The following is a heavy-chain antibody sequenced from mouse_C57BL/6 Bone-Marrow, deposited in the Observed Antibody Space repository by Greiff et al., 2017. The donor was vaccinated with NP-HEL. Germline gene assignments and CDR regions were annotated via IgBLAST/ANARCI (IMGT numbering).Heavy chain of an antibody. V-gene: IGHV5-4*01. J-gene: IGHJ3*01. D-gene: IGHD1-1*01. CDR1: GFTFSSYA. CDR3: ARDFYGSPFAY. CDR2: ISDGGSYT. Sequence: EVKLVESGGGLVKLGGSLKLSCAASGFTFSSYAMSWVRQTPEKRLEWVATISDGGSYTYYPDNVKGRFTISRDNAKNNLYLQMSHLKSEDTAMYYCARDFYGSPFAYWGQGTLVTVSA.